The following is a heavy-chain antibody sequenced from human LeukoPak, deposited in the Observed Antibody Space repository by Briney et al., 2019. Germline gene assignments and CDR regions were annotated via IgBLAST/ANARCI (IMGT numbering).Heavy chain of an antibody. D-gene: IGHD3-16*02. CDR3: ARGKNVWGSYRYIRWFDP. CDR1: GGSFSGYY. J-gene: IGHJ5*02. CDR2: INHSGST. Sequence: SETLSLTCAVYGGSFSGYYWSWIRQPPGKGLEWIGEINHSGSTNYNPSLKSQVTISVDTSKNQFSLKLSSVTAADTAVYYCARGKNVWGSYRYIRWFDPWGQGTLVTVSS. V-gene: IGHV4-34*01.